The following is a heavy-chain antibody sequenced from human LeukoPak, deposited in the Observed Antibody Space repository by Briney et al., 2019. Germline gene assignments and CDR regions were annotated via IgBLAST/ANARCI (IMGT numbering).Heavy chain of an antibody. D-gene: IGHD6-13*01. V-gene: IGHV1-2*05. CDR3: AKVPPSITAAVNWLDS. J-gene: IGHJ5*01. Sequence: ASVKISCKASGYTFTAYYIHWVRQAPGQGLEWMGRINPNTGGTNYAQKFQGRVTMTRDTSITTAYMELSRLTSDDTDIYYCAKVPPSITAAVNWLDSWGQGALVTVSS. CDR1: GYTFTAYY. CDR2: INPNTGGT.